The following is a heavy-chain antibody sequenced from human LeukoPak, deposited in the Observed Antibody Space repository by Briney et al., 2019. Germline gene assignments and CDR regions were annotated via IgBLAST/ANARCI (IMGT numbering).Heavy chain of an antibody. CDR2: IRSKAYGGTT. CDR3: TLSGGIY. J-gene: IGHJ4*02. CDR1: GFTFGDYA. D-gene: IGHD2-15*01. Sequence: GGSLRLSCTASGFTFGDYAMSWVRQAPGKGLEWVGFIRSKAYGGTTEYAASVKGRFTISRDDSKSIAYLQMNSLKTEVTAVYYCTLSGGIYWGQGTLVTVSS. V-gene: IGHV3-49*04.